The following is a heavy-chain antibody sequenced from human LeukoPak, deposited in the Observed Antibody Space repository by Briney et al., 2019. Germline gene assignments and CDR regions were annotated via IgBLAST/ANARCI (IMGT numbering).Heavy chain of an antibody. CDR3: ARRITMVRGVITR. CDR2: MKHSGST. J-gene: IGHJ4*02. CDR1: GGSFNVYY. D-gene: IGHD3-10*01. V-gene: IGHV4-34*01. Sequence: PSETLSLNCAVYGGSFNVYYWSWIRQPPGKGLEGNVEMKHSGSTNYNPSLKSRVTISVETSKNQYSLKLRYLTAADTAVDYCARRITMVRGVITRWGEGTLVTVSS.